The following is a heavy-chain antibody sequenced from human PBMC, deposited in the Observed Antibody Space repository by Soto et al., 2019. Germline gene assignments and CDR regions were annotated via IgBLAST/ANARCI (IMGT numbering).Heavy chain of an antibody. V-gene: IGHV3-23*01. CDR2: ISDSAGT. J-gene: IGHJ4*02. CDR3: AIGGSSWSRFHY. D-gene: IGHD6-13*01. CDR1: GFTFNIYA. Sequence: EVQLLESGGGLVQPGGSLRLSCAASGFTFNIYAMNWVRQAPGKGLEWVSTISDSAGTYYADSVKGRFTISRDNSKNTLYLQMNSLRAEDTAVYFCAIGGSSWSRFHYWGQGTLVAVSP.